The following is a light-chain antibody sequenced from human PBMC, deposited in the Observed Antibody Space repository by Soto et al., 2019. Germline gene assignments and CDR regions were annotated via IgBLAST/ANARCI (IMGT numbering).Light chain of an antibody. Sequence: DIQMTQSPSTLSASVGDRVTITCRASQSISSWLAWYQQKPGKDPKLLIYKASSLESGVQSRFSGSGSGTEFTLTISSLQHDDFATYHCQQYNSYSTFGQGTKVEIK. CDR2: KAS. V-gene: IGKV1-5*03. J-gene: IGKJ1*01. CDR3: QQYNSYST. CDR1: QSISSW.